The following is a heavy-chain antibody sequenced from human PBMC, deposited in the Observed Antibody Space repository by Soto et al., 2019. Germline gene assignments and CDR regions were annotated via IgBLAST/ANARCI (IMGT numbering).Heavy chain of an antibody. CDR2: TYYRSRWYS. Sequence: PSQTLSLTCVGSGDAVSSNSVAWNWVRQSPSRGLEWLGRTYYRSRWYSDYAVSVRSRMDINADTSKSQVSLQLNSVTPEDTAVYYCARSEEDSDYYYYGMDVWGQGTTVTVS. D-gene: IGHD2-15*01. CDR3: ARSEEDSDYYYYGMDV. J-gene: IGHJ6*02. V-gene: IGHV6-1*01. CDR1: GDAVSSNSVA.